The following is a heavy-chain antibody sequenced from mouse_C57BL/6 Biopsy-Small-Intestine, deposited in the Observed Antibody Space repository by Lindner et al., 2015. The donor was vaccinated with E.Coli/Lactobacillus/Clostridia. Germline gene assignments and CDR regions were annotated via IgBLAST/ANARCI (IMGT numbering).Heavy chain of an antibody. J-gene: IGHJ2*01. V-gene: IGHV1-42*01. D-gene: IGHD1-1*02. CDR1: GYSFSGYY. CDR2: INPSIGYI. CDR3: ARGGDFDY. Sequence: VQLQESGPELVKPGASVKISCKASGYSFSGYYINWVKQSPEKSLEWIGEINPSIGYITYNQKFKAKATLTVDKSSNTAYMELKSLTSEDSAVYYCARGGDFDYWGQGTTLTVSS.